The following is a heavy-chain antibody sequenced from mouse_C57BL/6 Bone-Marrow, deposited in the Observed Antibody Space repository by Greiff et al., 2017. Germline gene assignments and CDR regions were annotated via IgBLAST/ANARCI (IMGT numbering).Heavy chain of an antibody. CDR1: GFTFSSYG. V-gene: IGHV5-6*01. CDR2: ISSGGSYT. D-gene: IGHD1-1*01. CDR3: ARTSYYGSRNWYFDV. J-gene: IGHJ1*03. Sequence: VQLKESGGDLVKPGGSLKLSCAASGFTFSSYGMSWVRQTPDKRLEWVATISSGGSYTYYPDSVKGRFTISRDNAKNHLYLQMSSLKSEDTAMYYCARTSYYGSRNWYFDVWGTGTTVTVSS.